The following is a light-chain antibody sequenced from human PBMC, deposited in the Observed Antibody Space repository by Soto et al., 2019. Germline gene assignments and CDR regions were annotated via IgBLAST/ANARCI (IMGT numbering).Light chain of an antibody. CDR1: SGDIGSYNR. CDR3: CSYVTTPEI. V-gene: IGLV2-14*01. Sequence: QSALTQPASVSGSPGQSITISCTGTSGDIGSYNRVSWYQQHPGKAPKLIIYEVTDRPSGVSNRFSGSKSGNTASLTISGLQAEDEAEYYCCSYVTTPEIFGTGTKVTVL. CDR2: EVT. J-gene: IGLJ1*01.